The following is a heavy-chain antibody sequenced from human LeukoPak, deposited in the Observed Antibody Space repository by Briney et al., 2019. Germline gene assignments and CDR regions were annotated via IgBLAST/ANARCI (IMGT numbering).Heavy chain of an antibody. Sequence: GGSLRLSCAASGFTFSSYGMHWVRQAPGKGLEWVAVIWYDGSNKYYADSVKGRFTISRDNSKNTLYLQMNSLRAEDTAVYYCARDSGSYGGHFDYWGQGTLVTVSS. CDR3: ARDSGSYGGHFDY. CDR2: IWYDGSNK. D-gene: IGHD1-26*01. V-gene: IGHV3-33*01. J-gene: IGHJ4*02. CDR1: GFTFSSYG.